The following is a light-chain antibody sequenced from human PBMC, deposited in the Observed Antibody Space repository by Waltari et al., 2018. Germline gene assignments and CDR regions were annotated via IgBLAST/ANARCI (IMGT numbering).Light chain of an antibody. CDR3: AAWDDRFRGRV. CDR2: RDN. CDR1: SSNIGINY. J-gene: IGLJ3*02. V-gene: IGLV1-47*01. Sequence: QSVLTQPPSASGTPGQRVTISCSGSSSNIGINYVYWYQHFPGSAPKLLIYRDNPRLSWVPYRFSGSKSGSSASLAISVPRSQDGGDYYCAAWDDRFRGRVFGGGTKLTVL.